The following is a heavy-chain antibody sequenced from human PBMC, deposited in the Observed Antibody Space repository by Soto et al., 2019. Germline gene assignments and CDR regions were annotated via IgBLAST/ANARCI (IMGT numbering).Heavy chain of an antibody. CDR2: IIPIFGTA. J-gene: IGHJ6*03. V-gene: IGHV1-69*13. CDR1: GYTFTSYG. D-gene: IGHD6-6*01. CDR3: VRNAVWRSSSVSHYYYYMDV. Sequence: ASVKVSCKASGYTFTSYGISWVRQAPGQGLEWMGWIIPIFGTANYAQKFQGRVTITADESTSTAYMELSSLRSEDTAVYYCVRNAVWRSSSVSHYYYYMDVWGKGTTVTVSS.